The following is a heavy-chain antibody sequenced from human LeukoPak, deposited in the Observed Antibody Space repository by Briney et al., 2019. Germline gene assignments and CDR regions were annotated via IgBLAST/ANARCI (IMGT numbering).Heavy chain of an antibody. CDR2: IYYSGST. J-gene: IGHJ3*02. D-gene: IGHD3-16*01. CDR3: ARDNLGGFDI. CDR1: GGSISSGAYY. V-gene: IGHV4-31*03. Sequence: SQTLSLTCTVSGGSISSGAYYWSWIRQHPGKGLEWIGYIYYSGSTHYNPSLKSRVTISVDTSKNQFSLKMSPVTAADTAVYYCARDNLGGFDIWGQGTMVTVSS.